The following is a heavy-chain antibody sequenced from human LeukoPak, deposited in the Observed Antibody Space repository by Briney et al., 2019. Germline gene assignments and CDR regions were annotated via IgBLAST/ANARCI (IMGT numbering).Heavy chain of an antibody. V-gene: IGHV1-69*13. J-gene: IGHJ4*02. CDR3: ARGLHGDYGYFDY. CDR1: GGTFSSYA. CDR2: VIPMFATA. Sequence: ASVKVSCKASGGTFSSYAISWVRQAPGQGLEWMGGVIPMFATANYAPKFQDRVTITADESTSTAYMELRSLRSEDTAVYHCARGLHGDYGYFDYWGQGTLVTGSS. D-gene: IGHD4-17*01.